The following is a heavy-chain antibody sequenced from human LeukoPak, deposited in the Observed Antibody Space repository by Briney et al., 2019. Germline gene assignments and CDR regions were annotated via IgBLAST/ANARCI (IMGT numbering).Heavy chain of an antibody. D-gene: IGHD3-22*01. CDR3: ATDRIYDSSGYYRFDY. CDR2: ITGSSDQT. Sequence: PGESLRLSCAASGFTFNSYAMNWVRQAPGKGLEWVSLITGSSDQTYYADSVKGRFTISRDSSKNTLYLQMNSLRADDTAVYYCATDRIYDSSGYYRFDYWGQGTLVTVSS. V-gene: IGHV3-23*01. J-gene: IGHJ4*02. CDR1: GFTFNSYA.